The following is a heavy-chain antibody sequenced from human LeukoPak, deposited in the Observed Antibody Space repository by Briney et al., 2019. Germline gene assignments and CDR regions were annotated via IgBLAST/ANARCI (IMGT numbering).Heavy chain of an antibody. CDR2: ISAYNGNT. CDR3: ARDLVWYYDSSGRDPSLDY. Sequence: ASVKVSCKASGYTFTSYGISWVRQAPGQGLEWMGWISAYNGNTNYAQKLQGRVTMTTDTSTSTAHMELRSLRSDDTAVYYCARDLVWYYDSSGRDPSLDYWGQGTLVTVSS. CDR1: GYTFTSYG. D-gene: IGHD3-22*01. V-gene: IGHV1-18*01. J-gene: IGHJ4*02.